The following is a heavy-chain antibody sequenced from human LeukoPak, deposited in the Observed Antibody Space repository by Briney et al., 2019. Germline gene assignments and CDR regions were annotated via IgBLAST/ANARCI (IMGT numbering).Heavy chain of an antibody. J-gene: IGHJ4*02. V-gene: IGHV3-21*01. CDR1: GFTFSSYS. D-gene: IGHD2-2*01. CDR2: ISSSSSYI. Sequence: GGSLRLSCAASGFTFSSYSMNWVRQAPGKGPEWVSSISSSSSYIYYADSVKGRFTISRDNAKNSLYLQMNSLRAEDTAVYYCASYCSSTSCYEWDYWGQGTLVTVSS. CDR3: ASYCSSTSCYEWDY.